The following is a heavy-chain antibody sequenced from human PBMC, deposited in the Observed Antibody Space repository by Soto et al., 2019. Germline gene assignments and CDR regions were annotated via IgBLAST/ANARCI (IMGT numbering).Heavy chain of an antibody. Sequence: GGSLRLSCAASGFTFSSYAMHWVRQAPGKGLEWVAVISYDGSNKYYADSVKGRFTISRDNSKNTLYLQMNSLRADDTAVYYCARSRGKWFGENAFDIWGQGTMVTVSS. D-gene: IGHD3-10*01. J-gene: IGHJ3*02. CDR2: ISYDGSNK. CDR1: GFTFSSYA. V-gene: IGHV3-30-3*01. CDR3: ARSRGKWFGENAFDI.